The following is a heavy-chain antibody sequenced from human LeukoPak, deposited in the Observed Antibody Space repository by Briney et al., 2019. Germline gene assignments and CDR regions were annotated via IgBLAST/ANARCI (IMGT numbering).Heavy chain of an antibody. Sequence: SETLSLTCTVSGGSISSYYWSWIRQPPGKGPEWIGYIYYSGSTNYNPSLKSRVTISVDTSKNQFSLKLSSVTAADTAVYYCARGGYSNYDPFDYWGQGTLVTVSS. CDR3: ARGGYSNYDPFDY. CDR1: GGSISSYY. J-gene: IGHJ4*02. CDR2: IYYSGST. D-gene: IGHD4-11*01. V-gene: IGHV4-59*01.